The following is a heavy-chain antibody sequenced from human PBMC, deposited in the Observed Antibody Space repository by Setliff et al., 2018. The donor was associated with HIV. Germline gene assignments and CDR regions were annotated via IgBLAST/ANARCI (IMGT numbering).Heavy chain of an antibody. D-gene: IGHD3-16*01. CDR2: INAGNGYT. V-gene: IGHV1-3*01. CDR1: GYTFTNYA. J-gene: IGHJ4*02. Sequence: GASVKVSCKASGYTFTNYAMHWVRQAPGQRLEWMGWINAGNGYTKYSQKFQGRVTFTRDTSACAAYMDLSSLRSEDTAVYYCARIWGIPPLYYFDYWGQGTLVTVSS. CDR3: ARIWGIPPLYYFDY.